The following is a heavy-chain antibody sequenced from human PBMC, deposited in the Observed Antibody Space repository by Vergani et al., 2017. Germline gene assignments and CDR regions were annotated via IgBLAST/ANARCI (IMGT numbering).Heavy chain of an antibody. CDR1: GGSISSGDYY. J-gene: IGHJ4*02. CDR2: IYYSGST. CDR3: ARHVTQDYYNDSDYFDY. D-gene: IGHD3-22*01. V-gene: IGHV4-30-4*08. Sequence: QVQLQESGPGLVKPSQTLSLTCTVSGGSISSGDYYWSWIRQPPGKGLEWIGYIYYSGSTYYNPSLKSRVTISVDTSKMQFSLKLYSLTAADTAIYYCARHVTQDYYNDSDYFDYWGLGTLVTVSS.